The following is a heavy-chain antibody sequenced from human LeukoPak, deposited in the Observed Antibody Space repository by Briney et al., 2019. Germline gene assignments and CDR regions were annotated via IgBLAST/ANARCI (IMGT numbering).Heavy chain of an antibody. V-gene: IGHV3-23*01. CDR3: AKRIYGWYQIDY. CDR2: ITGPGDGT. CDR1: GFTFSGYA. Sequence: GGSLRLSCAASGFTFSGYAMSWVRQAPGKGLEWVSAITGPGDGTFYADSVKGRFTISRGNSKNTLYLQMNSLRAEDSAVYFCAKRIYGWYQIDYWGQGTLVTVSS. D-gene: IGHD6-19*01. J-gene: IGHJ4*02.